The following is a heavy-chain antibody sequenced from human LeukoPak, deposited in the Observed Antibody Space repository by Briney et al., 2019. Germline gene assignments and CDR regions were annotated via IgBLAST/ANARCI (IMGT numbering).Heavy chain of an antibody. CDR2: INWSGDST. CDR3: ARDKVQGSEWGSNFDY. Sequence: GGSLRLSCEASGFTFDDYGMSWVRQAPGKGLEWVSGINWSGDSTGYADSVKGRFTISRDNAKNSLYLQMNSLRAEDTAVYYCARDKVQGSEWGSNFDYWGQGTLVTVSS. V-gene: IGHV3-20*04. D-gene: IGHD2-15*01. J-gene: IGHJ4*02. CDR1: GFTFDDYG.